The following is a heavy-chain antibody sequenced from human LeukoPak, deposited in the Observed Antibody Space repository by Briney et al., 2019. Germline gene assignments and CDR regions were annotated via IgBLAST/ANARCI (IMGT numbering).Heavy chain of an antibody. CDR1: GFTLSSYA. Sequence: GGSLRLSCSASGFTLSSYAMHWVRQAPGKGLEYVSAISSNGGSTYYADSVKGRFTISRDNSKNTLYLQMSSLRAEDTAVYYCVKGVHAYYYGSGSYYWGQGTLVTVSS. J-gene: IGHJ4*02. V-gene: IGHV3-64D*09. CDR3: VKGVHAYYYGSGSYY. D-gene: IGHD3-10*01. CDR2: ISSNGGST.